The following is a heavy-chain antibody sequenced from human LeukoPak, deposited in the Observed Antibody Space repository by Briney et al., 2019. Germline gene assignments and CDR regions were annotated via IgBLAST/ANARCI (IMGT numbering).Heavy chain of an antibody. Sequence: KPSETVSLTCTVSGGSISSYYWSWIRQPPGKGLEWIGYIYYSGSTNYNPSLKSRVTISVDTSKNQFSLKLSSVTAADTAVYYCARVVEDDYHMDYWGQGTLVTVSS. V-gene: IGHV4-59*01. CDR1: GGSISSYY. D-gene: IGHD5-24*01. J-gene: IGHJ4*02. CDR2: IYYSGST. CDR3: ARVVEDDYHMDY.